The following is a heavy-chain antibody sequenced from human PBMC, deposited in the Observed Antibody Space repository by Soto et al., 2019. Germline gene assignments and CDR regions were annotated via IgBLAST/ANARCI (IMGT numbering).Heavy chain of an antibody. CDR3: ARPHWGNGGWDNLFDP. V-gene: IGHV4-39*01. CDR2: IYYSGST. CDR1: GGSISSSSYY. J-gene: IGHJ5*01. D-gene: IGHD7-27*01. Sequence: SETLSLTCTVSGGSISSSSYYWGWIRQPPGKGLEWIGSIYYSGSTYYNPSLKSRVTISVDTSKNQFSLKLSSVTAADTAVYYCARPHWGNGGWDNLFDPRAQGTPVPVS.